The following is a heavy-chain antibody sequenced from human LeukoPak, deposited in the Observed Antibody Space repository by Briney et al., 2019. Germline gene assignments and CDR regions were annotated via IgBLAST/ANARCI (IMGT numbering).Heavy chain of an antibody. CDR2: ISADGAYT. V-gene: IGHV3-23*01. D-gene: IGHD2-2*01. CDR3: AKDRGSCTTTTCFFDY. J-gene: IGHJ4*02. Sequence: GGSLRLSCAASGFTFTDIAMSWVRQPPGKGLEWVSAISADGAYTYYADSVKGRFTISRDNSKSTLFLQMNSLKAEDSALYYCAKDRGSCTTTTCFFDYWGQGTQVTVSS. CDR1: GFTFTDIA.